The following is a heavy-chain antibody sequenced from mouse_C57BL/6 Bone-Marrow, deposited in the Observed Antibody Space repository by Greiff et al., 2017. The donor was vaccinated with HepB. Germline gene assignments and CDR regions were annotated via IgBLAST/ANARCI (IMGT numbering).Heavy chain of an antibody. Sequence: VKLQESGAELVRPGTSVKMSCKASGYTFTNYWIGWAKQRPGHGLEWIGDIYPGGGYTNYNEKFKGKATLTADKSSSTAYMQFSSLTSEDSAIYYCARGDYGYDVRGFDYWGQGTTLTVSS. J-gene: IGHJ2*01. CDR2: IYPGGGYT. V-gene: IGHV1-63*01. D-gene: IGHD2-2*01. CDR3: ARGDYGYDVRGFDY. CDR1: GYTFTNYW.